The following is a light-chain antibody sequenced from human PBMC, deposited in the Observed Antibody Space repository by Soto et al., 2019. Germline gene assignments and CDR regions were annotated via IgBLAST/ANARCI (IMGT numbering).Light chain of an antibody. J-gene: IGKJ4*01. CDR1: QNISRY. CDR2: ATS. Sequence: DIQLTQSPSSLSASVGDRVTVTCRASQNISRYLNWYQQIPGKAPKLLIYATSSLQRGVPSRFRGSGGGAEFTLTISSLQPEDFAVYYCQQSYNTPRLTFGGGTKLDIK. CDR3: QQSYNTPRLT. V-gene: IGKV1-39*01.